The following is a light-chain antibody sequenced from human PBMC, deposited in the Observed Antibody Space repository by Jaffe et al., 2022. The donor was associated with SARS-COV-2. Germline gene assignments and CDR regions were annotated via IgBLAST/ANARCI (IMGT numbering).Light chain of an antibody. CDR2: KVS. J-gene: IGKJ1*01. Sequence: DVVMTQSPLSLPVTLGQPASISCRSSQSLVYSDGNTYLNWFQQRPGQSPRRLIYKVSNRDSGVPDRFSGSGSGTDFTLRISRVEAGDVGVYYCVQGTHWPPTFGQGTKVEIK. V-gene: IGKV2-30*01. CDR3: VQGTHWPPT. CDR1: QSLVYSDGNTY.